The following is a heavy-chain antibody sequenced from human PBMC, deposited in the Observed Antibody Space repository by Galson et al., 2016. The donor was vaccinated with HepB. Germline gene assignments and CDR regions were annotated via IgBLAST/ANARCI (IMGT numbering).Heavy chain of an antibody. J-gene: IGHJ4*02. V-gene: IGHV3-30*18. CDR1: GFTFSTYG. Sequence: SLRLSCAASGFTFSTYGLHWVRQAPGKGLEWVAVISDDGTTEYYADSVKGRFTISRDNSKNTLYLQMNSLRAEDTAVYYCAKVIVPTAMMSYLVNEWGQGTLVIVSS. CDR2: ISDDGTTE. D-gene: IGHD2-2*01. CDR3: AKVIVPTAMMSYLVNE.